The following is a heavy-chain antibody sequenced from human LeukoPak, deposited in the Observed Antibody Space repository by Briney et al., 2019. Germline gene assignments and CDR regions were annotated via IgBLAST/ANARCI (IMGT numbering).Heavy chain of an antibody. D-gene: IGHD5-18*01. CDR3: ARDRGFSYGIDF. Sequence: PGESLRLSCAASGFTFSDYWMSWVRQAPGKGLEWVANIQQDGSEKYYVDSVKGRFTISRDNAKKSLFLQVSSVRGEDTAVYYCARDRGFSYGIDFWGQGTLVTVSS. CDR2: IQQDGSEK. V-gene: IGHV3-7*04. J-gene: IGHJ4*02. CDR1: GFTFSDYW.